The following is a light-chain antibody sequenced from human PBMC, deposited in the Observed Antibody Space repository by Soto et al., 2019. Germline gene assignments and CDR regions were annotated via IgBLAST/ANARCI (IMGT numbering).Light chain of an antibody. J-gene: IGKJ3*01. CDR2: GAS. CDR3: QQSYSHHFT. V-gene: IGKV3-15*01. CDR1: QSVSNK. Sequence: EIVMTQSPATLSVSPGERATLSCRASQSVSNKLAWYQQKPGQAPRPLIFGASTRATGIPGRFSGSGSGTEFTLTITSLQSEDFATYYCQQSYSHHFTFGPGATVDVK.